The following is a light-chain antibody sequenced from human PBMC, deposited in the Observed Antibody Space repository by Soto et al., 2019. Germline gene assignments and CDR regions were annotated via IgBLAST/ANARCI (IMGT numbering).Light chain of an antibody. CDR1: SSDVGGYNY. CDR3: SSYTSSSTLD. CDR2: DVS. J-gene: IGLJ1*01. V-gene: IGLV2-14*01. Sequence: QSALTHPASVSGSPGQSITISCTGTSSDVGGYNYVSWYQQHPGKAPKLMIYDVSNRPSGVSNRFSGSKSGNTASLTISGLQAEDEDDYYCSSYTSSSTLDFGTGTKVTVL.